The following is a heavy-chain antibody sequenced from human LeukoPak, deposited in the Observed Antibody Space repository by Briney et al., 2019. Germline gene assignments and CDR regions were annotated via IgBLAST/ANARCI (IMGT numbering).Heavy chain of an antibody. CDR1: GFTFSSYW. CDR2: IKQDGSEK. CDR3: ARDHRVRGVIEYYYYGMDV. V-gene: IGHV3-7*01. D-gene: IGHD3-10*01. J-gene: IGHJ6*02. Sequence: GGSLRLSCAASGFTFSSYWMSWVRQAPGKGLEWVANIKQDGSEKYYVDSVKGRFTISRDNAKNSLYLQMNSLRDEDTAVYYCARDHRVRGVIEYYYYGMDVWGQGTTVTVSS.